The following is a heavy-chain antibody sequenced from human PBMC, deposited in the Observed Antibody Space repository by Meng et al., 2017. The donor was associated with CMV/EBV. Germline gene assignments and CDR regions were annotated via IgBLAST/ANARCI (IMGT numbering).Heavy chain of an antibody. Sequence: LSLTCAASGFTFSSYEMNWVRQAPGKGLEWVSYISSSGSTIYYADSVKGRFTISRDNSKNTLYLQMNSLRAEDTAVYYCARDGEVVGTTVTTLDYYYGMDVWGQGTTVTVSS. D-gene: IGHD4-17*01. CDR3: ARDGEVVGTTVTTLDYYYGMDV. CDR1: GFTFSSYE. J-gene: IGHJ6*02. V-gene: IGHV3-48*03. CDR2: ISSSGSTI.